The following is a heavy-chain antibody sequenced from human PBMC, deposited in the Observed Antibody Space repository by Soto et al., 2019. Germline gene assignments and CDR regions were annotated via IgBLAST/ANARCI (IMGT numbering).Heavy chain of an antibody. CDR3: ARGVAERTVYFDY. J-gene: IGHJ4*02. V-gene: IGHV3-48*03. D-gene: IGHD6-19*01. CDR2: ISRSGVAI. CDR1: GFTFSCYE. Sequence: PWESLSLSCTATGFTFSCYESNWVRQAPWKGLEWVSYISRSGVAIYYADSVKGRFTISRDNAKNSLYLQMNRLRVEDTAIYYCARGVAERTVYFDYWGRGILVTVSS.